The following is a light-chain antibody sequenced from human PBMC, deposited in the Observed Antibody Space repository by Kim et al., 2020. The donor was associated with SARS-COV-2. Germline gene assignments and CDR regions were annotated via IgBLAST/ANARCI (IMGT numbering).Light chain of an antibody. CDR3: QQLNSYPT. V-gene: IGKV1-9*01. CDR2: DAS. J-gene: IGKJ3*01. CDR1: QGIGSY. Sequence: SASVGDRVPITCRASQGIGSYLAWYQQSPGKAPKLLIYDASSLQRGVPSRFSGSGSGTDFTLTISSLQPEDFATYYCQQLNSYPTFGPGTKVDIK.